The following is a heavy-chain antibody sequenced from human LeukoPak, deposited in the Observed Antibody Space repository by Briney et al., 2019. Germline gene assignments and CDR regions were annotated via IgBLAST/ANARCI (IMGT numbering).Heavy chain of an antibody. V-gene: IGHV1-8*03. CDR1: GYTFTSYD. Sequence: ASVKVSCKASGYTFTSYDINWVRQATGQGLEWMGWMNPNSGNTGYAQKFQGRVTITRNTSISTAYMELSSLRSEDTAVYYCASLSYDFWSGYSMDVWGKGTTVTVSS. CDR3: ASLSYDFWSGYSMDV. J-gene: IGHJ6*03. CDR2: MNPNSGNT. D-gene: IGHD3-3*01.